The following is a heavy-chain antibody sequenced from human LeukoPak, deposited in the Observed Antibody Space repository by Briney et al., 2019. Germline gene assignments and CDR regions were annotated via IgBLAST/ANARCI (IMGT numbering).Heavy chain of an antibody. Sequence: SETLSLTCTVSGGSISSYYWSWIRQPTGKGLEWIGYIYYSGSTNYNPSLKSRVTISVDTSKNQFSLKLSSVTAADTAVYYCARSTRSAFDIWGQGTMVTVSS. CDR3: ARSTRSAFDI. CDR2: IYYSGST. CDR1: GGSISSYY. V-gene: IGHV4-59*01. J-gene: IGHJ3*02.